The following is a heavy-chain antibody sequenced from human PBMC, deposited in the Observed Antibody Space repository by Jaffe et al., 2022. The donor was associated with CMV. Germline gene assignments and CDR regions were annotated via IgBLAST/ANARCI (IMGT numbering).Heavy chain of an antibody. V-gene: IGHV5-51*01. Sequence: EVQLVQSGAEVKKPGESLKISCKGSGYSFTNYWIGWVRQMPGKGLEWMGIIFPDDSDTRYSPSFQGQVSISADKSITTAYLQWSSLKASDTAVYYCARQDYGGDSEFDYWGQGTLVTVSS. D-gene: IGHD2-21*02. CDR1: GYSFTNYW. CDR3: ARQDYGGDSEFDY. CDR2: IFPDDSDT. J-gene: IGHJ4*02.